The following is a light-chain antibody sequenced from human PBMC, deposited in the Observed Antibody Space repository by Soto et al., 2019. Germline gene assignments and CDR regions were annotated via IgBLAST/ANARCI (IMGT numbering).Light chain of an antibody. J-gene: IGKJ2*02. CDR3: PQYGSSRRGT. Sequence: EIVLTQSPGTLSLSPGERATLSCRASQSVSSSYLAWYQQKPSQAPRLLIYGASSRATGLPDRFSGSGSGTDFTLTISRPEPEDFAVYYCPQYGSSRRGTFGQGTKLEIK. V-gene: IGKV3-20*01. CDR1: QSVSSSY. CDR2: GAS.